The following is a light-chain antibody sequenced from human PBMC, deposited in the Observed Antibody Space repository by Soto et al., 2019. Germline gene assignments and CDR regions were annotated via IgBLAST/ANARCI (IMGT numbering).Light chain of an antibody. CDR2: EGS. V-gene: IGLV2-23*01. CDR1: SSDVGSYNL. J-gene: IGLJ1*01. CDR3: CSYAAGSTYV. Sequence: QSALTQPASVSGSPGQSITISCTGTSSDVGSYNLVSWYQQHSGKAPKLMIYEGSKRPSGVSNRFSGSKSDNTASLTISGLQAEDETDYYCCSYAAGSTYVFGTGTKVTVL.